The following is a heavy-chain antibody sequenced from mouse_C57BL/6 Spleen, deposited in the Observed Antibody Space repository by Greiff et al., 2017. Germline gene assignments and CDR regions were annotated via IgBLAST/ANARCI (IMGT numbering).Heavy chain of an antibody. CDR1: GYTFTEYT. Sequence: VQGVESGAELVKPGASVKLSCKASGYTFTEYTIHWVKQRSGQGLEWIGWFYPGSGSIKYNEKVKDKATLTADKSSSTVYMELSRLTSEDSAVYFCARHEGISRENYFDYWGQGTTLTVSS. V-gene: IGHV1-62-2*01. J-gene: IGHJ2*01. CDR2: FYPGSGSI. CDR3: ARHEGISRENYFDY.